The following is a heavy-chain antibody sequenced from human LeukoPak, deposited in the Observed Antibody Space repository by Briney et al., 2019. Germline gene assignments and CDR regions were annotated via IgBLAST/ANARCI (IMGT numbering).Heavy chain of an antibody. CDR2: ISSSGSTI. Sequence: GGSLRLSCAASGFTFSSYEMNWVRQAPGKGLEWVSYISSSGSTIYYADSVKGRFTISRDNAKNSLYLQMNSLRAEDTAVYYCAREEDYGDYYVNWFDPWGQGTLVTVSS. J-gene: IGHJ5*02. D-gene: IGHD4-17*01. CDR1: GFTFSSYE. CDR3: AREEDYGDYYVNWFDP. V-gene: IGHV3-48*03.